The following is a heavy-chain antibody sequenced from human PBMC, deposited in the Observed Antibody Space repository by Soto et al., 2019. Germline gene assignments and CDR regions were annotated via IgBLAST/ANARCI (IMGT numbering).Heavy chain of an antibody. CDR2: ISAYNGNT. Sequence: QVQLVQSGAEVKKPGASVKVSCKASGYTFTSYGISWVRQAPGQGLEWMGWISAYNGNTNYAPKLQGRVTMTTDTATSTAYMELRSLRSDDTAVYYCARLSRYCSSTSCYWFDPWGQGTLVTVSS. J-gene: IGHJ5*02. D-gene: IGHD2-2*01. V-gene: IGHV1-18*01. CDR1: GYTFTSYG. CDR3: ARLSRYCSSTSCYWFDP.